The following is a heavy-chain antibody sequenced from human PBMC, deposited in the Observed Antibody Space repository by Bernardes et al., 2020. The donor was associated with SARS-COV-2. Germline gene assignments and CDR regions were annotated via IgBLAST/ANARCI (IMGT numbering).Heavy chain of an antibody. J-gene: IGHJ4*01. V-gene: IGHV3-23*01. Sequence: GGSLRLSCAASGFMFRDYAMTWVRQAPGKGLEWVSAITGSGGGTDYTDSVKGRFTISRDNSKNTLYLQMNSLRVEDTAVYYCAKDPRAVTTTGFDYWGQGTLVTVSS. CDR2: ITGSGGGT. CDR1: GFMFRDYA. D-gene: IGHD4-17*01. CDR3: AKDPRAVTTTGFDY.